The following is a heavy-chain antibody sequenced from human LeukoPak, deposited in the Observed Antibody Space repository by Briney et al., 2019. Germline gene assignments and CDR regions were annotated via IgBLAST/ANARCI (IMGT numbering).Heavy chain of an antibody. Sequence: GASVKVSCKASGYTFTSYGISWVRQAPGQGLEWMGWISAYNGNTNYAQKLQGRVTMTTDTSTSTAYMELRSLRSDDTAVYYCARSGSGDVLLWFGELFYFGYWGQGTLVTVSS. V-gene: IGHV1-18*04. CDR3: ARSGSGDVLLWFGELFYFGY. J-gene: IGHJ4*02. CDR2: ISAYNGNT. CDR1: GYTFTSYG. D-gene: IGHD3-10*01.